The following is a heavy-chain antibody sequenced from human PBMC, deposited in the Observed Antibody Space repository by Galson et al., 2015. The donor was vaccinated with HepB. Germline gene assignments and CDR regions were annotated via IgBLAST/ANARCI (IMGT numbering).Heavy chain of an antibody. CDR3: ARVADADYGDHSHFDS. Sequence: SLRLSCAASGFTFSDYYMSWIRQAPGKGLEWISYISQSGTYTNYADSVKGRFTISRDNAQNSLYLQINSLGAEDTAVYYGARVADADYGDHSHFDSWGQGTLVTVSS. CDR1: GFTFSDYY. D-gene: IGHD4-17*01. J-gene: IGHJ4*02. V-gene: IGHV3-11*06. CDR2: ISQSGTYT.